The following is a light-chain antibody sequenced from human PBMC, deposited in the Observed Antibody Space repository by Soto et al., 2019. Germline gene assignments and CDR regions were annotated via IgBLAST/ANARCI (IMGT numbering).Light chain of an antibody. CDR3: QQSYTTPWT. CDR1: QSITSY. J-gene: IGKJ1*01. Sequence: DIQMTQSPSSLSASVGDRVTITCRANQSITSYLNWYQQKPGKAPQLLIYAASSLQSGVPSRFSGSGSGTDFTLTISSLQPEDFATYFCQQSYTTPWTFGQGTKVDIK. V-gene: IGKV1-39*01. CDR2: AAS.